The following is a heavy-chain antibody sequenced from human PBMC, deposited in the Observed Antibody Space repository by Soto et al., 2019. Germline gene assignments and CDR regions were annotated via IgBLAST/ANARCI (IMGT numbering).Heavy chain of an antibody. D-gene: IGHD3-3*01. Sequence: ASVKVSCKASGYTFTSYDINWVRQATGQGLEWMGWMNPNSGNTGYAQKLQGRVTMTRNTSISTAYMELSSLRSEDTAVYYCARGGFYDFWSGYYTYNWFDPWGQGTLVTVSS. J-gene: IGHJ5*02. CDR3: ARGGFYDFWSGYYTYNWFDP. CDR1: GYTFTSYD. CDR2: MNPNSGNT. V-gene: IGHV1-8*01.